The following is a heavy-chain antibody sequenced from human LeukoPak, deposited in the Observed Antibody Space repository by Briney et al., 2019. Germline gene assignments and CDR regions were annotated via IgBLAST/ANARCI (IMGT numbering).Heavy chain of an antibody. J-gene: IGHJ4*02. CDR2: ISGSGGST. CDR3: AKGGPIVVVTETNPFDY. CDR1: GFTFSTYA. V-gene: IGHV3-23*01. D-gene: IGHD2-21*02. Sequence: GGTLRLSCAASGFTFSTYAMCWVRQAPGKGLEWVSTISGSGGSTYYADSVKGRFTISRDNSKNTLYLQMNSLRAEDTAVYYCAKGGPIVVVTETNPFDYWGQGTLVTVSS.